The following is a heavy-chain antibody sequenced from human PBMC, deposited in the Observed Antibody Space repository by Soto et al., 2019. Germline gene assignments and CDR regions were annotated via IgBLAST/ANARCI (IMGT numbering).Heavy chain of an antibody. CDR3: ASLSSGYLTLDY. CDR2: IYYSGST. D-gene: IGHD3-22*01. V-gene: IGHV4-39*01. CDR1: GGSISSSSYY. J-gene: IGHJ4*02. Sequence: PSETLALTCTVSGGSISSSSYYWGWIRQPPGKGLEWIGSIYYSGSTYYNPSLKSRVTISVDTSKNQFSLKLSSVTAADTAVYYCASLSSGYLTLDYWGQGPLVTVSS.